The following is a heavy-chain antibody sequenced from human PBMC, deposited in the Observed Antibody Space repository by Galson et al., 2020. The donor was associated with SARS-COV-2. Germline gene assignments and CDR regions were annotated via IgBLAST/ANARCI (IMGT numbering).Heavy chain of an antibody. D-gene: IGHD6-13*01. J-gene: IGHJ3*02. CDR2: TYYRSKWYN. Sequence: SQTLSLTCAISGDRVSSNSAAWNWIRQSPSRGLEWLGRTYYRSKWYNDYAVSVKSRITINPDTSKNQFSLQLNSVTPEDTAVYYCARKYSSSWYFAFDIWGQGTMVTVSS. CDR1: GDRVSSNSAA. V-gene: IGHV6-1*01. CDR3: ARKYSSSWYFAFDI.